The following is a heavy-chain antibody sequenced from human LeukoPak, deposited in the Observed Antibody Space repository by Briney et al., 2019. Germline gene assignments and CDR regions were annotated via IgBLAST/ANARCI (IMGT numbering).Heavy chain of an antibody. CDR1: GYTFARYT. D-gene: IGHD4-17*01. J-gene: IGHJ4*02. V-gene: IGHV1-46*01. CDR2: IDPSGGVT. CDR3: ARGGDYGDYLEH. Sequence: ASVRDSCKASGYTFARYTISWVRQAPGQGLEWMGIIDPSGGVTSYAQKVRDRVTMTSDTSTSTIYMEMRSLRSEDTAVYYCARGGDYGDYLEHWGQGTLVTVSS.